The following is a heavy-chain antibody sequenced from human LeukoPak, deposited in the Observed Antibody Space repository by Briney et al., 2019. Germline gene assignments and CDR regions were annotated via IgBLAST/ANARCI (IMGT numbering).Heavy chain of an antibody. CDR1: GFTFSSYS. D-gene: IGHD3-22*01. CDR2: ISSSSSYI. V-gene: IGHV3-21*01. CDR3: ARDSYYDSSGYPSRRYYYYMDV. Sequence: PGGSLRLSCAASGFTFSSYSMNWVRQAPGEGLEWVSSISSSSSYIYYADSVKGRFTISRDNAKNSLYLQMNSLRAEDTAVYYCARDSYYDSSGYPSRRYYYYMDVWGKGTTVTVSS. J-gene: IGHJ6*03.